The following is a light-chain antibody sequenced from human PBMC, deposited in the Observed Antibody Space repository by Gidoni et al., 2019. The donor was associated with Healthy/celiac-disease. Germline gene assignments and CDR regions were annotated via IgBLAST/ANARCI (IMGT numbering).Light chain of an antibody. CDR3: QQSYSTPPYT. CDR2: AAS. V-gene: IGKV1-39*01. Sequence: DIQMTQSPSPLSASVGDRVTITCRASQSISSYLNWYQQKPGKAPKLLIYAASSLQSGVPSRFSGSRSGTDFTLTISSLQPEDFATYYCQQSYSTPPYTFGQGTKLEIK. J-gene: IGKJ2*01. CDR1: QSISSY.